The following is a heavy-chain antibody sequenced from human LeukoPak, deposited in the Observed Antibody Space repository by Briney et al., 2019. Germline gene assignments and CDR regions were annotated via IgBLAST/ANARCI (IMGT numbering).Heavy chain of an antibody. D-gene: IGHD2-15*01. CDR3: AREGYCSGGSCYPYFDY. CDR1: GGSFSGYY. V-gene: IGHV4-59*01. Sequence: SETLSLTCAVYGGSFSGYYWSWILQPPGKGLEWIGYIYYSGGTNYNPSLKSRVTISVDTSKNQFSLKLSSVTAADTAVYYCAREGYCSGGSCYPYFDYWGQGTLVTVSS. CDR2: IYYSGGT. J-gene: IGHJ4*02.